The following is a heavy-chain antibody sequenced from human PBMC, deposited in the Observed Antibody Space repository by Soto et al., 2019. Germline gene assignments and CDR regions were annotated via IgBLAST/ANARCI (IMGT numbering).Heavy chain of an antibody. CDR3: ARAVDLRFGYLSDYYYYYYMDV. Sequence: QVQLVQSGAEVKKPGASVKVSCKASGYTFTSYGISWVRQAPGQGLEWMGWISAYNGNTNYAQKLQGRVTMTTDTSTSTAYMELRSLRSDDTAVYYCARAVDLRFGYLSDYYYYYYMDVWGKGTTVTVSS. CDR1: GYTFTSYG. D-gene: IGHD3-10*01. V-gene: IGHV1-18*01. CDR2: ISAYNGNT. J-gene: IGHJ6*03.